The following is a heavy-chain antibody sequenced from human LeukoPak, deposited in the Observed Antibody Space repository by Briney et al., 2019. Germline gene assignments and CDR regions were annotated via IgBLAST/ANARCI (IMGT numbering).Heavy chain of an antibody. J-gene: IGHJ4*02. Sequence: GGSLRLSCAASGFTFSSYAMSWVRQAPGKGLEWVSAISGSGGSTYYADSVKGRFTISRDNSKNTLYLQMNSLRAEDTAVYYCAKESPPENYYDSSGYYPDYWGRGTLVTVSS. CDR2: ISGSGGST. D-gene: IGHD3-22*01. CDR3: AKESPPENYYDSSGYYPDY. CDR1: GFTFSSYA. V-gene: IGHV3-23*01.